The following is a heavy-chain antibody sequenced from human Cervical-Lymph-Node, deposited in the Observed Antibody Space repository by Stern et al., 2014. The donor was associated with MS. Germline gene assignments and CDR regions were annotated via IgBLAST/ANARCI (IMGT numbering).Heavy chain of an antibody. D-gene: IGHD3-3*01. CDR2: ISPHCEKP. V-gene: IGHV1-69*01. CDR3: ARAYLYYANAAGF. CDR1: GCTFSSYD. Sequence: QVQLVQSGAEVKKPGSSVKVSCKGSGCTFSSYDITWVRQAPGQGLEWMGGISPHCEKPTYAQKFQYRVTISADESTNTAYLELNGLKSDDTAMYFCARAYLYYANAAGFWGQGTMVTVSS. J-gene: IGHJ4*02.